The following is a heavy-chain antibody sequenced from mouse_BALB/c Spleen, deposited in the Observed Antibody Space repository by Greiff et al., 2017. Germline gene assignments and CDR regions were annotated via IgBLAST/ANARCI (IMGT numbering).Heavy chain of an antibody. Sequence: VQLQQSGAELARPGASVKLSCKASGYTFTSYWMQWVKQRPGQGLEWIGAIYPGDGDTRYTQKFKGKATLTADKSSSTAYMQLSSLASEDSAVYYCARLEDYGSSYWYFDVWGAGTTVTVSS. V-gene: IGHV1-87*01. CDR2: IYPGDGDT. CDR3: ARLEDYGSSYWYFDV. D-gene: IGHD1-1*01. J-gene: IGHJ1*01. CDR1: GYTFTSYW.